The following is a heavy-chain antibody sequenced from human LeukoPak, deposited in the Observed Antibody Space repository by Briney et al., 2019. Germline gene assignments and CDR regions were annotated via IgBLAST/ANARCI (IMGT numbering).Heavy chain of an antibody. V-gene: IGHV3-74*01. D-gene: IGHD2-2*01. CDR3: AKGGCSSTACYLANP. CDR1: GFTFSSYW. Sequence: PGGSLRLSCAASGFTFSSYWMHWVRQAPGKGLVWVSRINNDGSSTIYADSVKGRLTISRDNAKNTLYLQMNSLRAEDTAVYYCAKGGCSSTACYLANPWGQGTLVTVSS. J-gene: IGHJ5*02. CDR2: INNDGSST.